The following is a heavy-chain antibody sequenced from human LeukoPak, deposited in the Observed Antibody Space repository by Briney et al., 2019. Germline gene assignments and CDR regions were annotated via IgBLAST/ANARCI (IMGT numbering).Heavy chain of an antibody. CDR3: ARDRVARNDYGDPENWFDP. CDR1: GGTFSSYA. V-gene: IGHV1-69*05. J-gene: IGHJ5*02. Sequence: SVKVSCKASGGTFSSYAISWVRQAPGQGLEWMGGIIPIFGTANYAQKFQGRVTVTTDESTSTAYMELSSLRSEDTAVYYCARDRVARNDYGDPENWFDPWGQGTLVTVSS. D-gene: IGHD4-17*01. CDR2: IIPIFGTA.